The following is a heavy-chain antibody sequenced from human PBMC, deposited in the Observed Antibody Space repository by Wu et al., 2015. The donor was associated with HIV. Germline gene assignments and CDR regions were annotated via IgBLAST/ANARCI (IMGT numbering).Heavy chain of an antibody. CDR1: GYTFTGYY. D-gene: IGHD3-10*01. CDR3: ARDPGDLLWFGEHILQGSYYFDY. V-gene: IGHV1-2*02. CDR2: INPKSGDT. J-gene: IGHJ4*02. Sequence: QVQVVQSGAEVKKPGASVKVSCKASGYTFTGYYIHWVRQAPGQGLEWMGWINPKSGDTNYAQKFQGRVTMTRDTSISTAYMELSRLRSDDTAVYYCARDPGDLLWFGEHILQGSYYFDYWGQGTLVTVSS.